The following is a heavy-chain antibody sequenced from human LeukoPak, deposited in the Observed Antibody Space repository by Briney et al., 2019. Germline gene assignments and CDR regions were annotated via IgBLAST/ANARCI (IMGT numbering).Heavy chain of an antibody. CDR2: ISGTGGST. J-gene: IGHJ4*02. V-gene: IGHV3-23*01. CDR1: GFTFSTYA. CDR3: ARSTHSGYDLSTGYGY. D-gene: IGHD5-12*01. Sequence: GGSLRLSCAASGFTFSTYAMTWVRQAPGKGLEWVSLISGTGGSTYYADSVKGRFTISRDNSKNALYLQMNSLKASDTAMYYCARSTHSGYDLSTGYGYWGQGTLVTVSS.